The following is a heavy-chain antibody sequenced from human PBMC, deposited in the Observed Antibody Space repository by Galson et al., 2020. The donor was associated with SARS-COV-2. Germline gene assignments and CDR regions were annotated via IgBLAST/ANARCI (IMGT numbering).Heavy chain of an antibody. Sequence: ETSETLSLTCTVSGGSISSGGYYWSWIRQHPGKGLEWIGYIYYSGSTYYNPSLKSRVTISVDTSKNQFSLKLSSVTAADTAVYYCARIISVGIFGVVKWFDPWGQGTLVTVSS. CDR2: IYYSGST. J-gene: IGHJ5*02. V-gene: IGHV4-31*03. D-gene: IGHD3-3*01. CDR1: GGSISSGGYY. CDR3: ARIISVGIFGVVKWFDP.